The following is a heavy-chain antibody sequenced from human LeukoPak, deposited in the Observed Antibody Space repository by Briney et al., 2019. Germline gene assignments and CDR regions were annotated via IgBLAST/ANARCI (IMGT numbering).Heavy chain of an antibody. Sequence: GGSLRLSCAASGFSFRSYTMKWVRQAPGKGLEWVSSITSSSSYIYYVDSVKGRFTISRDNAKNSLYLQMNSLRADDTAVYYCARAGYCSGGSCYSGAFDFWGQGATVTVSS. V-gene: IGHV3-21*01. J-gene: IGHJ3*01. CDR2: ITSSSSYI. CDR3: ARAGYCSGGSCYSGAFDF. CDR1: GFSFRSYT. D-gene: IGHD2-15*01.